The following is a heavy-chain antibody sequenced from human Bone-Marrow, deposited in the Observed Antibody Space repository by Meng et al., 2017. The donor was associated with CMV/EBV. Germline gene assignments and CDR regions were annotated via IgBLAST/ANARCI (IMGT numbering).Heavy chain of an antibody. CDR3: TTDRAWAEAFDI. J-gene: IGHJ3*02. CDR2: IKSKTDGGTT. Sequence: GESLKISCAASGFTFSNAWMSWVRQAPGKGLEWVGRIKSKTDGGTTDYAAPVKGRFSISRDVSKNTLYLQMNSLKTDDTAVYYCTTDRAWAEAFDIWGQGTMVTVSS. D-gene: IGHD1-14*01. CDR1: GFTFSNAW. V-gene: IGHV3-15*01.